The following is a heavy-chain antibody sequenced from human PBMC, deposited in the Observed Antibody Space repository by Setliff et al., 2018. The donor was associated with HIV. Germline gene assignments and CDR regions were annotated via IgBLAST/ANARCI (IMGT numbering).Heavy chain of an antibody. D-gene: IGHD3-22*01. Sequence: SETLSLTCAVYGGSFSGYYWTWIRQPPGRGLEWIGETIHSGGTNYNRSLKSRVTISVDTSKNQFSLKLSSVTAADTAVYYCARGLSFYDPGGFDYWGQGTLVTVSS. V-gene: IGHV4-34*12. CDR2: TIHSGGT. CDR3: ARGLSFYDPGGFDY. CDR1: GGSFSGYY. J-gene: IGHJ4*02.